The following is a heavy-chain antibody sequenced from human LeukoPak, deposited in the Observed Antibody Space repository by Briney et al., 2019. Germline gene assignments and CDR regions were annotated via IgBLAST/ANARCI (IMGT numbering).Heavy chain of an antibody. CDR3: AKSYGSGSYMVY. Sequence: GGSLRLSCAASGFTFSSYAMHWVRQAPGKGLEWVAVISYDGSNKYYADSVKGRFTISRDNSKNTLYLQMNSLRAEDTAVYYCAKSYGSGSYMVYWGQGTLVTVSS. D-gene: IGHD3-10*01. CDR1: GFTFSSYA. V-gene: IGHV3-30*04. CDR2: ISYDGSNK. J-gene: IGHJ4*02.